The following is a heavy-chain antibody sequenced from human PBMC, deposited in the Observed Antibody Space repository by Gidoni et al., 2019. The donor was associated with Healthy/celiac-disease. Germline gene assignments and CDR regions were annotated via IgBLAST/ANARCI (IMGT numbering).Heavy chain of an antibody. D-gene: IGHD6-19*01. J-gene: IGHJ3*02. CDR3: AKETILQYSSGWDVTACDI. V-gene: IGHV3-9*01. CDR2: ISWNSGSI. Sequence: EVQLVESGGSLVQPGRSLRLSCAASGFTFDDYAMHWVRQAPGKGLEWVSGISWNSGSIGYADSVKGRVTISRDKAKNSLYLQMNSLRAEDTALYYCAKETILQYSSGWDVTACDIWGQGTMVTVSS. CDR1: GFTFDDYA.